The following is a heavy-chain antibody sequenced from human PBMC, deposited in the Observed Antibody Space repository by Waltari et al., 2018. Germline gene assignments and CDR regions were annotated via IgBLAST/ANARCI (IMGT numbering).Heavy chain of an antibody. Sequence: QVQLQESGPGLVKPSETLSRTCTVSGGPISSYYWSWIRQPPGKGLEWIGYIYYSGSTNYNPSLKRRVTISVDTSKNQFSLKLSSVTAADTAVYYCARGLVGATFEYWGQGTLVTVSS. CDR2: IYYSGST. J-gene: IGHJ4*02. D-gene: IGHD1-26*01. CDR3: ARGLVGATFEY. CDR1: GGPISSYY. V-gene: IGHV4-59*01.